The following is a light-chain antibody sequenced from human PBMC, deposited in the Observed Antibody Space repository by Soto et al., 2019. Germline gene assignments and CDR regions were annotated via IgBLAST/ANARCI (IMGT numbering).Light chain of an antibody. V-gene: IGLV2-11*01. Sequence: QSVLAQPRSVSGSPGLSVTLSCTGTSSDVGGYDFVSWYQQYPGKAPKLIIFDVTERTSGVPDRFSGSKSGNSASLTISGLQAEDEADYYCSSYAGSYILGVFGGGTKVTVL. CDR1: SSDVGGYDF. CDR2: DVT. CDR3: SSYAGSYILGV. J-gene: IGLJ3*02.